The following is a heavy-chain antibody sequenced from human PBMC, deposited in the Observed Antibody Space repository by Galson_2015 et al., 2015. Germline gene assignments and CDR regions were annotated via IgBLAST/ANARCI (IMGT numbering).Heavy chain of an antibody. CDR2: ISYDGSNK. J-gene: IGHJ4*02. CDR1: GFTFSSYA. V-gene: IGHV3-30-3*01. D-gene: IGHD5-12*01. CDR3: ARDGIYSGYGPGGSALGLGDY. Sequence: SLRLSCAASGFTFSSYAMHRVRQAPGKGLEWVAVISYDGSNKYYADSVKGRFTISRDNSKNTLYLQMNSLRAEDTAVYYCARDGIYSGYGPGGSALGLGDYWGQGTLVTVSS.